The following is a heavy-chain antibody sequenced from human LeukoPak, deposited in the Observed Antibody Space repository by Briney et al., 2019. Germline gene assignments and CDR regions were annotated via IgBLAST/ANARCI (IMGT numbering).Heavy chain of an antibody. CDR3: ARGGSYPSAFDI. D-gene: IGHD1-26*01. CDR2: ISSSGSTI. CDR1: GFTFSSYE. V-gene: IGHV3-48*03. Sequence: GGSLRLSCAASGFTFSSYEMNWVRQAPGKGLEWVSYISSSGSTIYYADSVKGRFTISRDNAKNSLYLQMNSLRAEDTAVYYCARGGSYPSAFDIWGQGTMVTVSS. J-gene: IGHJ3*02.